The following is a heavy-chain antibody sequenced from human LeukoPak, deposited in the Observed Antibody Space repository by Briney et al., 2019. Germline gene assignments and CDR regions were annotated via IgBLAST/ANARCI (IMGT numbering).Heavy chain of an antibody. V-gene: IGHV1-2*02. D-gene: IGHD4-23*01. Sequence: VASVKVSCKASGYTFTGYYMHWVRQAPGQGLEWMGWINPNSGGTNYAQKFQGRVTMTRDTSITTAYMELSRLSSDDTAVYYCARHPGKVTNDWYFDLWRRGTLVTVSS. CDR3: ARHPGKVTNDWYFDL. CDR2: INPNSGGT. CDR1: GYTFTGYY. J-gene: IGHJ2*01.